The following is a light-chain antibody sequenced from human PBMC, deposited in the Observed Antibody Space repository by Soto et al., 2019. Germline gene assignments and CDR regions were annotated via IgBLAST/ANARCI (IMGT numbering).Light chain of an antibody. CDR2: EVS. Sequence: QSVLTQPASVSGSPGQSITISCTGTSSDVGGYHYVSWYQLLPGKAPKLILFEVSIRPSGVSYRLSGSKSGNTASLSISGLQAEEEADYFCSSYSIRTAYLFGTGTKVTV. V-gene: IGLV2-14*01. J-gene: IGLJ1*01. CDR3: SSYSIRTAYL. CDR1: SSDVGGYHY.